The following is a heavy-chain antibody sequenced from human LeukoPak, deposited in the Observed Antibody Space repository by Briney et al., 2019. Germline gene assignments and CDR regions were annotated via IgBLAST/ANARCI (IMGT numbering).Heavy chain of an antibody. CDR2: SYPGDSDT. D-gene: IGHD4-17*01. V-gene: IGHV5-51*01. CDR3: ARHLDDYGDYYFDY. CDR1: GYSFTNYW. Sequence: GESLKISCKGSGYSFTNYWIGWVRQMRGKGLEWMGISYPGDSDTRYSPSFQGQVTISVDKSISTAYLQWSSLKASNTAMYYCARHLDDYGDYYFDYWGQGTLVTVSS. J-gene: IGHJ4*02.